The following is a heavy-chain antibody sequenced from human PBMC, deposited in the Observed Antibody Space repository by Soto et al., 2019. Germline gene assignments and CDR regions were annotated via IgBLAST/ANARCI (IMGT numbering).Heavy chain of an antibody. J-gene: IGHJ4*02. CDR1: GGSFSGYY. V-gene: IGHV4-34*01. CDR3: ARGVSGSYSRYFDY. Sequence: SETLSLTCAVYGGSFSGYYWSWIRQPPGKGLEWIGEINHSGSTNYNPSLKSRVTISVDTSKNQFSLKLSSVTAADTAVYYCARGVSGSYSRYFDYWGQGTLVTVSS. D-gene: IGHD1-26*01. CDR2: INHSGST.